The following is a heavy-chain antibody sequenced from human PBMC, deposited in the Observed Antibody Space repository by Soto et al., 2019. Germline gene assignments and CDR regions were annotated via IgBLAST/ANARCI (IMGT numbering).Heavy chain of an antibody. Sequence: SETLSLTCTVSGGSISSGGYYWSWIRQHPGKGLEWIGYIYYSGSTYYNPSLKSRVTISVDTSKNQFSLKLSSVTAADTAVYYCARDSSDGGYGSFDYWGQGTLVTVSS. CDR1: GGSISSGGYY. CDR2: IYYSGST. CDR3: ARDSSDGGYGSFDY. V-gene: IGHV4-31*03. J-gene: IGHJ4*02. D-gene: IGHD2-15*01.